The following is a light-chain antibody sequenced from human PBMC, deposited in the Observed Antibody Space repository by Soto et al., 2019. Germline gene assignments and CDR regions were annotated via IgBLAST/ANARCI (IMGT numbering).Light chain of an antibody. Sequence: EIVMTQSPATPSVTPGERVTLSCRASQTDSRKLAWYQQKPGQAPRLLISGASIRATGISDRFSGSGFGTEFTLSISSLQSEDFAMYYCQQYDTWPLTFGGGTKVEI. CDR3: QQYDTWPLT. CDR1: QTDSRK. J-gene: IGKJ4*01. CDR2: GAS. V-gene: IGKV3-15*01.